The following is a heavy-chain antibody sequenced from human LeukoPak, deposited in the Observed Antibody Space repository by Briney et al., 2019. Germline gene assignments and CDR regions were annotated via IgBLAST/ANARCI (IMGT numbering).Heavy chain of an antibody. CDR1: RASFNGSDYC. Sequence: ETLSLTCSVSRASFNGSDYCWGWVRQAPGKGLEWVSSLSSTSSYKYYADSLKGRFTISRDNAKNSLYLQMNSLRAEDTAVYYCARGAPDSSGYYPNWLDPWGQGTLVTVSS. V-gene: IGHV3-21*01. CDR3: ARGAPDSSGYYPNWLDP. CDR2: LSSTSSYK. J-gene: IGHJ5*02. D-gene: IGHD3-22*01.